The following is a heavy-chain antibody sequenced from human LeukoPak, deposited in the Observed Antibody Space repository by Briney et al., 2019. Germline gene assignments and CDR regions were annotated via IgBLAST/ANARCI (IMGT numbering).Heavy chain of an antibody. CDR2: IYYSGST. Sequence: PSETLSLTCTVSGGSISSYYWSWIRQPPGKGLEWLGYIYYSGSTNYNPSLKSRVTISVDTSKNQFSLKLSSVTAADTAVYYCARGYSSGWYTRFDYWGQGTLVTVSS. D-gene: IGHD6-19*01. CDR1: GGSISSYY. V-gene: IGHV4-59*12. CDR3: ARGYSSGWYTRFDY. J-gene: IGHJ4*02.